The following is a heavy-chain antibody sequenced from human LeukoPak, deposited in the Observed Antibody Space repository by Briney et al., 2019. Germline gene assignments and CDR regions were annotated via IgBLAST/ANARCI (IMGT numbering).Heavy chain of an antibody. CDR1: GYTFTGYY. CDR2: INPNSGGT. Sequence: ASVKVSFKASGYTFTGYYMHWVRQAPGQGLEWMGWINPNSGGTNYAQKFQGRVTMTRDTSISTAYMELSRLRSDDTAVYYCAKVPQGYYDSSGYYGGEFDYWGQGTLVTVSS. J-gene: IGHJ4*02. D-gene: IGHD3-22*01. V-gene: IGHV1-2*02. CDR3: AKVPQGYYDSSGYYGGEFDY.